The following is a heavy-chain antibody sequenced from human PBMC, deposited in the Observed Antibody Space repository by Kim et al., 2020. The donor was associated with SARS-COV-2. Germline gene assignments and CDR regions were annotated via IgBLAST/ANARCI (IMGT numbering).Heavy chain of an antibody. CDR3: ARENDYYDSSGYPLG. D-gene: IGHD3-22*01. Sequence: GGSLRLSCAASGFTFSSYSMNWVRQAPGKGLEWVSSISSSSSYIYYADSVKGRFTISRDNAKNSLYLQMNSLRAEDTAVYYCARENDYYDSSGYPLGGGQGTMVTVSS. CDR1: GFTFSSYS. J-gene: IGHJ3*01. V-gene: IGHV3-21*01. CDR2: ISSSSSYI.